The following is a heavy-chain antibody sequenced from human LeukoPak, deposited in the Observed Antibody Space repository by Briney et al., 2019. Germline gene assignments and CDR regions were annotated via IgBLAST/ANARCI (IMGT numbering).Heavy chain of an antibody. CDR1: GGSISTYY. D-gene: IGHD5-12*01. V-gene: IGHV4-59*08. Sequence: KPSETLSLTCTVSGGSISTYYWTWIRQPPGKGLEWIGYVFDSGSTKYSHSLKSRVTISLDTSKNQFSLKLSYVTAADTAVYYCARRVATSSPLYYYGMDVWGQGTTVTVSS. J-gene: IGHJ6*02. CDR2: VFDSGST. CDR3: ARRVATSSPLYYYGMDV.